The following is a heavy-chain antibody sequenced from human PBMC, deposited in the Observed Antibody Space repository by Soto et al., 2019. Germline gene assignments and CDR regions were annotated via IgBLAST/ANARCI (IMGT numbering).Heavy chain of an antibody. Sequence: SETLSLTCAVSGGSLRCYFWSWIRQSPDKGLEWIGEINDSGSTYYNPSFKSRLTISVDTSNSQISLRLTAVTAADSAVYYCQGGDFWGQGTRVTVSS. CDR2: INDSGST. D-gene: IGHD3-16*01. CDR3: QGGDF. V-gene: IGHV4-34*01. J-gene: IGHJ4*02. CDR1: GGSLRCYF.